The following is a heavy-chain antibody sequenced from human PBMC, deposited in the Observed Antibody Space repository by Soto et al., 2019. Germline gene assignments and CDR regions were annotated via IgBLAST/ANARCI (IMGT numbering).Heavy chain of an antibody. CDR1: GFTFSSYG. CDR3: AKETAGYCSGGSCYPFDY. Sequence: GGSLRLSCAASGFTFSSYGMHWVRQAPGKGLEWEAVISYDGSNKYYADSVKGRFTISRDNSKNTLYLQMNSLRAEDTAVYYCAKETAGYCSGGSCYPFDYWGQGTLVTVSS. V-gene: IGHV3-30*18. CDR2: ISYDGSNK. D-gene: IGHD2-15*01. J-gene: IGHJ4*02.